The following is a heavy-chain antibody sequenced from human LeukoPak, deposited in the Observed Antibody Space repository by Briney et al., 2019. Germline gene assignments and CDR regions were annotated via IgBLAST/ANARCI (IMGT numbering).Heavy chain of an antibody. CDR2: IYYSGST. CDR1: GGSISSGDYY. Sequence: SQTLSLTCTVSGGSISSGDYYWSWIRQPPGKGLEWIGYIYYSGSTYYNPSLKSRVTISVDTSKNQFSLKLSSVTAADTAVYYCARTKFYCSSTSCYSLGLDYWGQGTLVTVS. CDR3: ARTKFYCSSTSCYSLGLDY. J-gene: IGHJ4*02. V-gene: IGHV4-30-4*08. D-gene: IGHD2-2*02.